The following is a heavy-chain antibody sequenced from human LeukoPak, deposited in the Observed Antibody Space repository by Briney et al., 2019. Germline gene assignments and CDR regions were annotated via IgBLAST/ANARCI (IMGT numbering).Heavy chain of an antibody. CDR2: IYHSGST. Sequence: WVRQMPGKGLEWIGYIYHSGSTYYNPSLKSRVTISVDWSKNQFSLKLSSVTAADTAVYYCARDRPKYYFDYWGQGTLVTVSS. J-gene: IGHJ4*02. CDR3: ARDRPKYYFDY. V-gene: IGHV4-30-2*01.